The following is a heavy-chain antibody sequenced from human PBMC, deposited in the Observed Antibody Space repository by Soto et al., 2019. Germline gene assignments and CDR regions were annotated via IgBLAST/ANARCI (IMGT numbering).Heavy chain of an antibody. CDR3: AKGYCSSTSCPYYYGMDV. Sequence: GSLRLSCAASGFTFSSYAMSWVRQAPGKGLEWVSAISGSGGSTYYADSVKGRFTISRDNSKNTLYLQMNSLRAEDTAVYYCAKGYCSSTSCPYYYGMDVWGQGTTVTVSS. V-gene: IGHV3-23*01. D-gene: IGHD2-2*01. CDR1: GFTFSSYA. CDR2: ISGSGGST. J-gene: IGHJ6*02.